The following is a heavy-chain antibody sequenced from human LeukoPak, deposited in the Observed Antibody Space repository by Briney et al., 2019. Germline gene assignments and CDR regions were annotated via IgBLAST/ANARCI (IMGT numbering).Heavy chain of an antibody. V-gene: IGHV5-51*01. D-gene: IGHD3-10*01. CDR1: WYTFTSYW. CDR3: ARRGTMIRGVM. CDR2: IYPGDSDT. J-gene: IGHJ4*02. Sequence: GSLKISCKGSWYTFTSYWIGWGRQMPGKGLGGMGIIYPGDSDTRYSTSFQGQVTISADKSITTAYLQWSGLKTSDTAMYYCARRGTMIRGVMWGQGTLVTVSS.